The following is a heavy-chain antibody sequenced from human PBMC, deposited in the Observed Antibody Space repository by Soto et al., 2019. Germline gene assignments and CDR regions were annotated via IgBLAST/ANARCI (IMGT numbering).Heavy chain of an antibody. CDR2: ISAHNGNT. V-gene: IGHV1-18*01. CDR3: ARGRYGDY. J-gene: IGHJ4*02. D-gene: IGHD1-1*01. CDR1: GYGFTTYG. Sequence: QVHLVQSGAEVKKPGASVKVACKGSGYGFTTYGSTWVRQAPGQGLEWMAWISAHNGNTNYAQKHQGRVTVTRDTSTSTAYMELRSLRSDDTAVYYCARGRYGDYWGQGALVTVSS.